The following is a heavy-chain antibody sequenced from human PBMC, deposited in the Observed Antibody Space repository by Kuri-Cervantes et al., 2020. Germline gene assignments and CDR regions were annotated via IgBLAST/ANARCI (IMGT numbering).Heavy chain of an antibody. D-gene: IGHD1-1*01. Sequence: GGSLRLSCAASGFTFSSYWMSWVRQAPGKGLEWVANIKQDGGEKYYVDSVKGRFTVSRDNANNSLYLQMNSLRAEDTALYYCAKANDVLNRLVSGMDVWGQGTTVTVSS. CDR3: AKANDVLNRLVSGMDV. CDR2: IKQDGGEK. J-gene: IGHJ6*02. V-gene: IGHV3-7*03. CDR1: GFTFSSYW.